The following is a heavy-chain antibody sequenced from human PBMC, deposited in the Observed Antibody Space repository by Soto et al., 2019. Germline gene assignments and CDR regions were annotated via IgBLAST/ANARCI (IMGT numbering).Heavy chain of an antibody. Sequence: QVQLQESGPGLVKPSETLSLTCTVSGGSISSYYWSWIRQPPGKGLEWIGYIYYSGSTNYNPSLKSRVTISVDTSKNQXXXXXXXXXXXXTXXXXXXXXXXXXFDYWGQGTLVTVSS. CDR2: IYYSGST. CDR3: XXXXXXXFDY. J-gene: IGHJ4*02. V-gene: IGHV4-59*01. CDR1: GGSISSYY.